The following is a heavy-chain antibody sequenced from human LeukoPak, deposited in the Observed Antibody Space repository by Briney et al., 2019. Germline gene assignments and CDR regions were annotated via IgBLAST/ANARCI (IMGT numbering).Heavy chain of an antibody. J-gene: IGHJ4*02. CDR1: GFTISGHT. CDR2: ISSGGNYI. Sequence: GGSLRLSCGVSGFTISGHTLHWVRQAPGKGLEWVSSISSGGNYIHYADSVKGRFTISRDNANNSLYLRMNSLRVEDTAVYYCAIWSRNTFIDVSGTIDYWGQGTLVTVSS. V-gene: IGHV3-21*01. CDR3: AIWSRNTFIDVSGTIDY. D-gene: IGHD1-1*01.